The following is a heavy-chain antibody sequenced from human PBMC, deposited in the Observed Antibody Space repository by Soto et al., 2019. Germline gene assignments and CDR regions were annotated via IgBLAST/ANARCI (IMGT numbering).Heavy chain of an antibody. J-gene: IGHJ5*02. V-gene: IGHV2-5*02. CDR3: ARHPSYYCGSGSPRGWFDP. D-gene: IGHD3-10*01. CDR1: GFSLSTSGVG. CDR2: IYWDDDK. Sequence: QITLKESGPTLVKPTQTLTLTCTFSGFSLSTSGVGVGWIRQPPGKALEWLALIYWDDDKRYSPSLKSRLTITKDTSKNQVVLTMTNMDPVDTATYYCARHPSYYCGSGSPRGWFDPWGQGTLVTVSS.